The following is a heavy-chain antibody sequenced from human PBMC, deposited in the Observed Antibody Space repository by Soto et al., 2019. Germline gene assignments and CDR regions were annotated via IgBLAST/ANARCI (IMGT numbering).Heavy chain of an antibody. Sequence: GGSLRLSCAASGFTFSSYWMHWVRQAPGKGLVWVSRINSDGSSTSYADSVKGRFTISRDNAKNTLYLQMNSLRAEDTAVYYCARQPPLKVDDLMNYYYYGMDVWGQGTTVTVSS. J-gene: IGHJ6*02. D-gene: IGHD3-3*01. CDR2: INSDGSST. CDR1: GFTFSSYW. CDR3: ARQPPLKVDDLMNYYYYGMDV. V-gene: IGHV3-74*01.